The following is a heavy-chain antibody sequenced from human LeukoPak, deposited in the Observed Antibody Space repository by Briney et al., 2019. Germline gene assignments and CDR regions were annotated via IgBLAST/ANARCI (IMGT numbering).Heavy chain of an antibody. J-gene: IGHJ4*02. D-gene: IGHD2-2*01. CDR3: ARETGRYCSSTSCLSY. CDR1: GYTFTGYY. Sequence: ASVKVSCKASGYTFTGYYTHWVRQAPGQGLEWMGWINPNSGGTNYAQKFQGRVTMTRDTSISTAYMELSRLRSDDTAVYYCARETGRYCSSTSCLSYWGQGTLVTVSS. CDR2: INPNSGGT. V-gene: IGHV1-2*02.